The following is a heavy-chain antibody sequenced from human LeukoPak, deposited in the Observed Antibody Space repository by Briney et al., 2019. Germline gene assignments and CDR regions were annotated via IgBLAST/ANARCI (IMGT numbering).Heavy chain of an antibody. D-gene: IGHD2-8*02. CDR1: GFTFSDYY. J-gene: IGHJ5*02. CDR3: AKDSRFCNGGECYGWFDP. CDR2: ISVSGAST. V-gene: IGHV3-23*01. Sequence: PGGSLRLSCAASGFTFSDYYMSWIRQAPGKGLEWVSSISVSGASTYDADSVKGRFTISRDNSKNTLYLQMNGLRAEDTALYYCAKDSRFCNGGECYGWFDPWGQGTLVTVSS.